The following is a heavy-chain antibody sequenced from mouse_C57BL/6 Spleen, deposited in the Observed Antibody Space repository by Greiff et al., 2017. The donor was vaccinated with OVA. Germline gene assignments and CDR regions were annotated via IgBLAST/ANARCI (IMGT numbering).Heavy chain of an antibody. Sequence: VQLQQSGAELVRPGASVKLSCKASGYTFTDYYINWVKQRPGHGLEWIARIYPGSGNTYYNEKFKGKATLTAEKSSSTAYMQLSSLTSEDSAVYFCARQLRLLYYFDYWGQGTTLTVSS. CDR2: IYPGSGNT. CDR1: GYTFTDYY. J-gene: IGHJ2*01. CDR3: ARQLRLLYYFDY. D-gene: IGHD3-2*02. V-gene: IGHV1-76*01.